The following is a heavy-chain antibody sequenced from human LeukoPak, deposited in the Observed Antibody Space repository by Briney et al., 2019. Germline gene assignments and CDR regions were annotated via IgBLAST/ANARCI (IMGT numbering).Heavy chain of an antibody. D-gene: IGHD2-2*01. CDR2: IYYSGST. CDR1: GGSISSYY. J-gene: IGHJ3*02. V-gene: IGHV4-59*08. CDR3: ASRVRCSSTSCSNAFDI. Sequence: SETLSLTCTVSGGSISSYYWSWIRQPPGKGLEWIGYIYYSGSTNYNPSLKSRVTISVDTSKNQFSLKLSSVTAADTAVYYCASRVRCSSTSCSNAFDIWGQGTMVTVSS.